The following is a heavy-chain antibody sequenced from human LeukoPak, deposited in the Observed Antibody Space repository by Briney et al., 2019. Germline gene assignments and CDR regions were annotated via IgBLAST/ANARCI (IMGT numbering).Heavy chain of an antibody. CDR3: ARMGAAAGPYHFDY. D-gene: IGHD6-13*01. V-gene: IGHV1-69*04. Sequence: SSVKVSCKASGGTFSSYAISWVRQAPGQGLEWMGRIIPILGIANYAQKFQGRVTITADKSTSTAYMELSSLRSEDTAVYYCARMGAAAGPYHFDYWGQGTLVTVSS. CDR1: GGTFSSYA. J-gene: IGHJ4*02. CDR2: IIPILGIA.